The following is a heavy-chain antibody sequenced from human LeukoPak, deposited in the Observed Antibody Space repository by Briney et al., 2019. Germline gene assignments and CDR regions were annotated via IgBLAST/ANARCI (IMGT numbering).Heavy chain of an antibody. V-gene: IGHV1-2*02. Sequence: ASVKVSCKASGYTLTGYYMHWVRQAPGQGLEWMGWINPNSGGTNYAQKFQGRVTMTGDTSISTAYMELSRLRSDDTAVYYCAREDIVVVTATFDYWGQGTLVTVSS. D-gene: IGHD2-21*02. CDR2: INPNSGGT. CDR1: GYTLTGYY. CDR3: AREDIVVVTATFDY. J-gene: IGHJ4*02.